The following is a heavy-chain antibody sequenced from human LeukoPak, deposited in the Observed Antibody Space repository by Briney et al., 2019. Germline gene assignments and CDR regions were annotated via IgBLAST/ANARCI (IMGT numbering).Heavy chain of an antibody. V-gene: IGHV1-69*13. CDR1: GYTFTGYY. CDR3: AREQGPYSSSNNYCYYGMDV. Sequence: GASVKVSCKASGYTFTGYYMHWVRQAPGQGLEWMGGIIPIFGTANYAQKFQGRVTITADESTSTAYMELSSLRSEDTAVYYCAREQGPYSSSNNYCYYGMDVWGQGTTVTVSS. CDR2: IIPIFGTA. J-gene: IGHJ6*02. D-gene: IGHD6-13*01.